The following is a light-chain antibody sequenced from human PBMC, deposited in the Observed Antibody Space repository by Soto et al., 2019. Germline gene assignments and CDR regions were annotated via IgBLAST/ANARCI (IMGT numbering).Light chain of an antibody. J-gene: IGKJ5*01. V-gene: IGKV3-20*01. CDR3: QRYGSSPLIT. CDR2: GTS. CDR1: QSVSSSS. Sequence: ETVLTQSPGTLSLSPGERATLSCRASQSVSSSSLAWYQQRPGQAPRLLIYGTSSRATGIPDRFSGSGSGTDFTLTISRLEPEDFAVYFCQRYGSSPLITFGQRTLLDIK.